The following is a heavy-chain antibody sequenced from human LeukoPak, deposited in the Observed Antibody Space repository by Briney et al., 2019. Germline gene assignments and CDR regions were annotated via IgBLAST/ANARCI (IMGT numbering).Heavy chain of an antibody. D-gene: IGHD2-21*02. CDR2: IYTSGST. Sequence: SQTLSLTCTVSGGSISSGSYYWSWIGRPPGKGLEGIGRIYTSGSTNYNPSLKSRVTISVDTSKNQFSLKLTSVTAADAAVYYCARDRWGQDNYFDYWGQGTLVTVSS. V-gene: IGHV4-61*02. CDR3: ARDRWGQDNYFDY. J-gene: IGHJ4*02. CDR1: GGSISSGSYY.